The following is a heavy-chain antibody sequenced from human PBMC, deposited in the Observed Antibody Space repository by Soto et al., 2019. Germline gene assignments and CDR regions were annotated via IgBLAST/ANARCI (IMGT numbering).Heavy chain of an antibody. CDR2: ILPDETG. V-gene: IGHV3-23*01. CDR3: AKDRLPTSGQRFYFDS. J-gene: IGHJ4*02. D-gene: IGHD2-15*01. CDR1: GFAFITYA. Sequence: WGSLSLSCATYGFAFITYAITWFRQVPGRGLEWVSTILPDETGFYTVSVKGRFTISRDNFRGILYLQMNDLWVEDAAIYFCAKDRLPTSGQRFYFDSWGQGSLVTVSS.